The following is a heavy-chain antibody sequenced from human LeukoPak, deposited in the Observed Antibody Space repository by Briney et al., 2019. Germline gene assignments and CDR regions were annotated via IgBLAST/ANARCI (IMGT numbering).Heavy chain of an antibody. CDR1: GFTFSSYA. Sequence: PGGSLRLSCGASGFTFSSYAMSWVRQAPGKGLEWVSSISSSSYINYADSVKGRFTISRDNAKNSLYLQMNSLRAEDTAVYYCARATDGDYVPYWGQGTLVTVSS. J-gene: IGHJ4*02. CDR2: ISSSSYI. V-gene: IGHV3-21*01. CDR3: ARATDGDYVPY. D-gene: IGHD4-17*01.